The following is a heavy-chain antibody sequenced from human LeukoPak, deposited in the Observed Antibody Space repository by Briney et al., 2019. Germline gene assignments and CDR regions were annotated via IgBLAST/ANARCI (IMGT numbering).Heavy chain of an antibody. D-gene: IGHD3-10*01. CDR3: ARRVMGYGSGERGRYYGMDV. J-gene: IGHJ6*04. V-gene: IGHV1-69*06. CDR2: IIPIFGTA. CDR1: GGTFSSYA. Sequence: SVKVSCKASGGTFSSYAISWVRQAPGQGLEWMGGIIPIFGTANYAQKFQGRVTITADKSTSTAYMELSSLRSEDTAVYYCARRVMGYGSGERGRYYGMDVWGKGTTVTVSS.